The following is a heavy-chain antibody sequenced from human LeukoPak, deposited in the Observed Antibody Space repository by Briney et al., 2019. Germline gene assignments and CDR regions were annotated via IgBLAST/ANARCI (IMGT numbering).Heavy chain of an antibody. CDR2: ISGSGGST. J-gene: IGHJ4*02. V-gene: IGHV3-23*01. Sequence: PGGSLRLSCAASGFTFSSYAMSWVRQAPGKGLEWVSAISGSGGSTYYADSVKGRFTISRDNSKNTLYLQMNSLRAEDTAVYYCAKEPHASILRWPHGEVDYWGQGTLVTVSS. CDR3: AKEPHASILRWPHGEVDY. D-gene: IGHD2-21*01. CDR1: GFTFSSYA.